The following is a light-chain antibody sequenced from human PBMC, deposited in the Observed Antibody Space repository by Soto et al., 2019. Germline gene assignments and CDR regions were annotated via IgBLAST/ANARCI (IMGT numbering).Light chain of an antibody. CDR3: QQYNSYSET. CDR1: QSITRF. J-gene: IGKJ1*01. Sequence: EIVLTQSPASLSSSPGQRATLSCRASQSITRFLAWYQQKPGQAPRLLIYDASSRAAGIPDRFSGGGSGTEFTLTISSLQPDDFATYYCQQYNSYSETFGQGTKVDI. CDR2: DAS. V-gene: IGKV3-11*01.